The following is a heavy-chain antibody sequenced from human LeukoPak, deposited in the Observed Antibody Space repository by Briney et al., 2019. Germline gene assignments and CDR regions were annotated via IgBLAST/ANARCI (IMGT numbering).Heavy chain of an antibody. V-gene: IGHV4-34*01. D-gene: IGHD3-22*01. Sequence: SETLSLTCAVYGGSFSGYYWSWIRQPPGKGLEWIGEINHSGSTNYNPSLKSRVTISVDTSKNQFSLKLSSVTAADTAVYYCARGPRYYYDSKGARAFDIWGQGTMVTVSS. CDR3: ARGPRYYYDSKGARAFDI. J-gene: IGHJ3*02. CDR2: INHSGST. CDR1: GGSFSGYY.